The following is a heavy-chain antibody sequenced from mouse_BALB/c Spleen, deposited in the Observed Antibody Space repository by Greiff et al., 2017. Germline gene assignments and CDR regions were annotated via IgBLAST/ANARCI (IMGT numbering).Heavy chain of an antibody. CDR3: ARRSLYGNYGGYFDY. J-gene: IGHJ2*01. Sequence: EVKVVESGGGLVQPGESLKLSCESNEYEFPSHDMSWVRKTPEKRLELVAAINSDGGSTYYPDTMERRFIISRDNTKKTLYLQMSSLRSEDTALYYCARRSLYGNYGGYFDYWGQGTTLTVSS. D-gene: IGHD2-10*02. V-gene: IGHV5-2*01. CDR2: INSDGGST. CDR1: EYEFPSHD.